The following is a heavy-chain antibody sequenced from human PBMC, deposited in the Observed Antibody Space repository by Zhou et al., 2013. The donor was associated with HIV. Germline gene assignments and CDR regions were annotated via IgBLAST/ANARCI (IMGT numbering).Heavy chain of an antibody. Sequence: QVKLVQSGAEVKKPGASVKVSCKASGYTFTSYAMHWVRQAPGQGLEWIGWISVYKGDTRYAQNFQGRVTVTTDTSASTAYMELRSLRPDDTAVYYCAGSMTGTYQPLAYWGQGTLVTVSS. CDR3: AGSMTGTYQPLAY. V-gene: IGHV1-18*01. CDR1: GYTFTSYA. D-gene: IGHD2-2*01. CDR2: ISVYKGDT. J-gene: IGHJ4*02.